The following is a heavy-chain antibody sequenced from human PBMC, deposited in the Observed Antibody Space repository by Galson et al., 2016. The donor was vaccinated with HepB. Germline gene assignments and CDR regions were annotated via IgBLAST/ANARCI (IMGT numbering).Heavy chain of an antibody. J-gene: IGHJ6*04. CDR2: TYYRSKWYY. V-gene: IGHV6-1*01. Sequence: CAIPGDSVSRNTWTWIRQSPSRGLEWLGRTYYRSKWYYDYAVSVRSRVSINPDTSSNQFSLRLTSVTPDDTAVYYCVRGYGGMDVWGNGTTVTVSS. CDR1: GDSVSRNT. CDR3: VRGYGGMDV. D-gene: IGHD1-1*01.